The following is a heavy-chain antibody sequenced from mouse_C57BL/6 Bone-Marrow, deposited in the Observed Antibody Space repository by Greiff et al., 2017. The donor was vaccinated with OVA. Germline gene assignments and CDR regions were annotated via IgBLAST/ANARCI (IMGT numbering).Heavy chain of an antibody. D-gene: IGHD1-1*01. J-gene: IGHJ4*01. Sequence: VQLQQSGAELVKPGASVKLSCKASGYTFTEYTIHWVKQRSGQGLEWIGWFYPGSGSIKYNEKFKDKATLTADKSSSTVYMELSRLTSEDSAVYFCARHSYYYGSSYVEYAMDYWGQGTSVTVSS. CDR3: ARHSYYYGSSYVEYAMDY. CDR2: FYPGSGSI. V-gene: IGHV1-62-2*01. CDR1: GYTFTEYT.